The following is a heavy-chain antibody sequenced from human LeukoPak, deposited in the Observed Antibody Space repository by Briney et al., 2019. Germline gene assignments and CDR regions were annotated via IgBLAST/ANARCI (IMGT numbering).Heavy chain of an antibody. D-gene: IGHD3-22*01. V-gene: IGHV4-4*02. CDR2: IYHSGST. CDR3: ARAGGYTSLDY. Sequence: SETLSLTCAVSGGSISSSNWWSWVRQPPGKGLEWIGEIYHSGSTNYNPSLKSRVTISVDMSKNQFSLKLSSVTAADTAVYYCARAGGYTSLDYWGQGTLVTVSS. CDR1: GGSISSSNW. J-gene: IGHJ4*02.